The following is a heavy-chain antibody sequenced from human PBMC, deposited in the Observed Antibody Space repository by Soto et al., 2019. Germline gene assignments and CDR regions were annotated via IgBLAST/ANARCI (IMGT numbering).Heavy chain of an antibody. J-gene: IGHJ4*02. CDR2: IYYSGST. V-gene: IGHV4-61*01. CDR3: ANYPPPVPSDY. D-gene: IGHD1-26*01. CDR1: GGSVSSGSYY. Sequence: TSETLSLTCTVSGGSVSSGSYYWSWIRQPPGKGLEWIGYIYYSGSTNYNPSLKSRVTISVDTSKNQFSLKLSSVTAADTAVYYCANYPPPVPSDYSSQGTLVTVSS.